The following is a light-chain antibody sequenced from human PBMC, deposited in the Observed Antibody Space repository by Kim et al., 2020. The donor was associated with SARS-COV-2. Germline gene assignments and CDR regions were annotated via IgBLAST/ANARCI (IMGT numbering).Light chain of an antibody. CDR2: EDS. Sequence: GQTARITCSVDALPKKYAYCYQQKSGQAPVLVIYEDSKRPSGIPERFSGSSSGTMATLTISGAQVEDEADYYCYSTDSSGNHKGVFGGGTQLTVL. CDR3: YSTDSSGNHKGV. CDR1: ALPKKY. V-gene: IGLV3-10*01. J-gene: IGLJ3*02.